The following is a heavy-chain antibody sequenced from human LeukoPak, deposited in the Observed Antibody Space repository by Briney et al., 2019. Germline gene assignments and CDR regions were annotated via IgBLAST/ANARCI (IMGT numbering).Heavy chain of an antibody. Sequence: GGSLRLSCAASGFTFSSYWMTWVRQAPGKGLDGVANIKQDGSAKYYVDSVKGRFTISRDNAKNSLFLQMNSLRAEDSAVYYCARDEGGSYSFDYWGQGTLVTVSS. V-gene: IGHV3-7*01. CDR2: IKQDGSAK. D-gene: IGHD1-26*01. CDR3: ARDEGGSYSFDY. CDR1: GFTFSSYW. J-gene: IGHJ4*02.